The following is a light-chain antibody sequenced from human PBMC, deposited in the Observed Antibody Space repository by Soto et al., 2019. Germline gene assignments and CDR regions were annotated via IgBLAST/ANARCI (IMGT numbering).Light chain of an antibody. CDR2: GAS. V-gene: IGKV3-20*01. J-gene: IGKJ3*01. CDR3: QHYGNSPPSVT. Sequence: EIVFTQSPGPPSFSSGKRANPSCKAKQSISSSYLAWYQQRPGQAPRLLIYGASSRATGIPDRFSGSGSGTDFTLTINRLEPEDFAVYYCQHYGNSPPSVTFGPGTKVDIK. CDR1: QSISSSY.